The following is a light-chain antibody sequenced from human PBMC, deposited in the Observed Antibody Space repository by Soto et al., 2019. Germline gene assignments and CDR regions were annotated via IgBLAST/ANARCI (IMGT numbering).Light chain of an antibody. V-gene: IGKV1-16*01. Sequence: DIQMTHSPSSLSASLGDRVTITCRASQGISNYLAWYQQKPGEAPKLLIYDASALPRGVPSRFSGSGSGTKFTLTIASLQPDDFATYYCQQYETFSGTFGPGTKVDIK. CDR2: DAS. CDR1: QGISNY. CDR3: QQYETFSGT. J-gene: IGKJ1*01.